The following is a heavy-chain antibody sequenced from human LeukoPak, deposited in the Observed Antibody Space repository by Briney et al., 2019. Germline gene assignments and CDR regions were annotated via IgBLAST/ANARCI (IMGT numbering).Heavy chain of an antibody. D-gene: IGHD5-24*01. CDR2: INHSGST. Sequence: SETLSLTCAVYGGSFSGYYWSWIRQPPGKGLEWIGEINHSGSTNYNPSLKSRVTISVDTSKNQFSLKLSSVTAADTAVYYCARGLKGRWLQFPFDYWGQGTLVTVSS. J-gene: IGHJ4*02. CDR3: ARGLKGRWLQFPFDY. CDR1: GGSFSGYY. V-gene: IGHV4-34*01.